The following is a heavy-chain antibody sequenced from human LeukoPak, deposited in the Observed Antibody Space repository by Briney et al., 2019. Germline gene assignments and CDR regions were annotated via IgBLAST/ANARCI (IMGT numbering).Heavy chain of an antibody. V-gene: IGHV3-48*03. CDR1: GFTFSSYE. CDR2: ISTSSSIV. J-gene: IGHJ6*02. D-gene: IGHD1-1*01. Sequence: GGSLRLSCAASGFTFSSYEMNWVRQAPGKGLEWVSYISTSSSIVYYADSVKGRFTISRDNAKSSLYLQMISLRDEDTAVYYCARDFRLPQAGRPYGMDVWGQGTTVTVSS. CDR3: ARDFRLPQAGRPYGMDV.